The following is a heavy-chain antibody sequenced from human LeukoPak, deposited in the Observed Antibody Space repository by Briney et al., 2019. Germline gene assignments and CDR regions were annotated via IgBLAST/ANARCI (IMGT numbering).Heavy chain of an antibody. J-gene: IGHJ5*02. CDR3: ARGLIRSYSNYVLRWFDP. CDR2: INHSGST. Sequence: SETLSLTCAVYGGSFSGYYWSWIRQPPGKGLEWIGEINHSGSTNYNPSLKSRVTISVDTSKNQFSLKLSSVTAADTAVYYCARGLIRSYSNYVLRWFDPWGQGTLVTVSS. V-gene: IGHV4-34*01. CDR1: GGSFSGYY. D-gene: IGHD4-11*01.